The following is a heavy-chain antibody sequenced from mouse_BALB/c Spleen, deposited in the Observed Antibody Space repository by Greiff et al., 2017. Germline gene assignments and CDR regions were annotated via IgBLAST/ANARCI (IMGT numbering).Heavy chain of an antibody. CDR2: ISSGGSYT. CDR3: ARHGDY. J-gene: IGHJ2*01. Sequence: EVMLVESGGDLVKPGGSLKLSCAASGFTFSSYGMSWVRQTPDKRLEWVATISSGGSYTYYPDSVKGRFTIYRDNAKNTLYLQMSSLKSEDTAMYYCARHGDYWGQGTTLTVSS. V-gene: IGHV5-6*01. CDR1: GFTFSSYG.